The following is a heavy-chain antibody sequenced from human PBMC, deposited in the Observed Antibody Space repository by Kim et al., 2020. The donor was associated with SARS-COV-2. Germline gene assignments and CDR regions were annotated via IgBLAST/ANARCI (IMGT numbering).Heavy chain of an antibody. V-gene: IGHV3-23*01. CDR1: GFTFSSYA. CDR3: AKDPRDGGDYYYGMDV. CDR2: LSGSGGST. Sequence: GGSLRLSCAASGFTFSSYAMSWVRQAPGKGLEWVSGLSGSGGSTYYADSVKGRFTISRDNSKNTVYLQMNSLRAEDTAVYYCAKDPRDGGDYYYGMDVWGQGTTVTVSS. J-gene: IGHJ6*02. D-gene: IGHD3-3*01.